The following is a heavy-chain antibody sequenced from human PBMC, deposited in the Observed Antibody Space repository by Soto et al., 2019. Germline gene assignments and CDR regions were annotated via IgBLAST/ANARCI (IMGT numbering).Heavy chain of an antibody. CDR1: GGSFSGYY. CDR3: ARGRPMYRSGWYVGSWFDP. D-gene: IGHD6-19*01. J-gene: IGHJ5*02. CDR2: INHSGST. V-gene: IGHV4-34*01. Sequence: PSETLSLTCAVYGGSFSGYYWSWIRQPPGKGLEWIGEINHSGSTNYNPSLKSRVTISVDTSKNQFSLKLSSVTAADTAVYYCARGRPMYRSGWYVGSWFDPWGQGTLVTVSS.